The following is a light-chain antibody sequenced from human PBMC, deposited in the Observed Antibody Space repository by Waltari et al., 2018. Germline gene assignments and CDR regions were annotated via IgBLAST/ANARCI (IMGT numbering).Light chain of an antibody. CDR2: RSD. CDR3: ASWDDSLNGHWV. V-gene: IGLV1-44*01. Sequence: QSVLTQPPSASGTPGQRVTISCSGSASNIGGNLVTWDQQLPGKAPKLLIYRSDQRPSGVPDRFSASKTGTSASLAISGLQSEDEADYFCASWDDSLNGHWVFGGGTKVTVL. J-gene: IGLJ3*02. CDR1: ASNIGGNL.